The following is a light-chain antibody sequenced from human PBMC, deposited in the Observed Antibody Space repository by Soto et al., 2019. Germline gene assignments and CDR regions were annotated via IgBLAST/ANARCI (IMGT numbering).Light chain of an antibody. Sequence: DMQMTQSPSTLSASVGDRVTITCRASQTISNWLAWYQQKPGKAPKLLIYRASSLNTGLPSRFGGSGSGTEFTLTISSLQPDDIATSSCQQFASYPYTFGQGTK. CDR2: RAS. CDR3: QQFASYPYT. J-gene: IGKJ2*01. V-gene: IGKV1-5*03. CDR1: QTISNW.